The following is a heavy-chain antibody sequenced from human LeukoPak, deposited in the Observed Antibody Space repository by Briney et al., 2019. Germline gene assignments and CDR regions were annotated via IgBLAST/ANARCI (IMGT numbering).Heavy chain of an antibody. D-gene: IGHD6-13*01. V-gene: IGHV3-66*01. CDR1: GFTVSSNY. J-gene: IGHJ5*02. CDR2: IYSGGST. Sequence: PGGSLRLSCAASGFTVSSNYMSWVRQAPGKGLEWVSVIYSGGSTHYADSVKGRFTISRDNSKNTLYLQMNSLRAEDTAVYYCARGGPGYSSSWYDRENWFDPWGQGTLVTVSS. CDR3: ARGGPGYSSSWYDRENWFDP.